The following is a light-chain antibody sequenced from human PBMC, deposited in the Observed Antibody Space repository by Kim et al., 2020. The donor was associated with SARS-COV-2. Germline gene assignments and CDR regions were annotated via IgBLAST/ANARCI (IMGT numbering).Light chain of an antibody. CDR2: GAS. CDR1: QSVSSY. J-gene: IGKJ1*01. CDR3: QQYNNWPPWT. Sequence: EIVMTQSPATLSVSPGERATLSCRASQSVSSYLAWYQQKPGQAPRLLIYGASTRATGIPARISGSGSGTEFTLTISSLQSEDFAVYYCQQYNNWPPWTFGQGTKVDIK. V-gene: IGKV3-15*01.